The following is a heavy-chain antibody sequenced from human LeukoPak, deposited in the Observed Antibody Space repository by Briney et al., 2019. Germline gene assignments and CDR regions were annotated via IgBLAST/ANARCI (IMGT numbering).Heavy chain of an antibody. J-gene: IGHJ1*01. D-gene: IGHD6-13*01. CDR2: ISSITNYI. V-gene: IGHV3-21*01. Sequence: MAGGALRLYYAAPRFNFSSDWMNSGRQAPGRVLERHSSISSITNYIYYAHSLNGRVTISRDNANIYLYMQKNSQRAEDTGVYYCARGGYSSNMCGRYQHWGQGTLVTVS. CDR1: RFNFSSDW. CDR3: ARGGYSSNMCGRYQH.